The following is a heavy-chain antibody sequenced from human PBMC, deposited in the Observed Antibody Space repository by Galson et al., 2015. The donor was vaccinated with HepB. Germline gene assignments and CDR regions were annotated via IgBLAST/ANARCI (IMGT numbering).Heavy chain of an antibody. CDR3: ARNGYNPPQIYYYYMDV. CDR1: GFTFSSYW. Sequence: SLRLSCAASGFTFSSYWMHWVRQAPGKGLVWVSRINSDGSSTSYADSVKGRFTISRDNAKNTLYLQMHSLRAEDTAVYYCARNGYNPPQIYYYYMDVWGKGTTVTVSS. J-gene: IGHJ6*03. D-gene: IGHD5-24*01. V-gene: IGHV3-74*01. CDR2: INSDGSST.